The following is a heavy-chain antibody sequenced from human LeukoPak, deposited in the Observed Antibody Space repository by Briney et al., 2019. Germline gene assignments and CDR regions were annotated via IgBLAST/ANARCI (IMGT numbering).Heavy chain of an antibody. D-gene: IGHD6-19*01. V-gene: IGHV3-15*07. J-gene: IGHJ4*02. CDR1: GFTFSNAC. CDR3: TTRSLALAGTDY. Sequence: PGGSLRLSCAASGFTFSNACMNWVRRAPGKGLEWVGRIKSKTDGGTTDYAAPVKGRFTISRDDSKNTLYLQMNSLKTEDTAVYYCTTRSLALAGTDYWGQGTLVTVSS. CDR2: IKSKTDGGTT.